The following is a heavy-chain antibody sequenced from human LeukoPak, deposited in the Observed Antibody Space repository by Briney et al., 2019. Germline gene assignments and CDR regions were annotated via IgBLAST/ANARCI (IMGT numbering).Heavy chain of an antibody. CDR2: ISWNSGSI. D-gene: IGHD2-15*01. V-gene: IGHV3-9*01. Sequence: GGSLRLSCAASGFTFDDYAMHWARQAPGKGLRGVSGISWNSGSIGYADSVKGRFTISRDNAKNSLYLQMNSLRAEDTALYYCAKDIDSDIVVVVAIDYWGQGTLVTVSS. CDR1: GFTFDDYA. CDR3: AKDIDSDIVVVVAIDY. J-gene: IGHJ4*02.